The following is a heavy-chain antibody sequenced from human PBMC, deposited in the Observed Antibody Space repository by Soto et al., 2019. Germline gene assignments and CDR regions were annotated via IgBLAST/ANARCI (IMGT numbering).Heavy chain of an antibody. V-gene: IGHV3-9*01. J-gene: IGHJ6*02. CDR3: AKDIGAVAHARRSYYYGMDV. CDR1: GFTFDDYA. Sequence: GGSLRLSCAASGFTFDDYAMHWVRQSPGKGLEWVSGISWNSGSIGYADSVKGRFTISRDNAKNSLYLQMNSLRAEDTALYYCAKDIGAVAHARRSYYYGMDVWGQGTTVTVSS. D-gene: IGHD6-19*01. CDR2: ISWNSGSI.